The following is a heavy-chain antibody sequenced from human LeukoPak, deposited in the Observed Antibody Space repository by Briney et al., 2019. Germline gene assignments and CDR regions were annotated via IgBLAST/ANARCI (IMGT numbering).Heavy chain of an antibody. Sequence: ASVNVSCKASGYTVISLDIIWVGQAAGRGLEGMGWRNPHSGITAHAQRFHGRVTLTRDTSISTFYMEVSDLRSVDTAVYYCARGVGREGYYYMDVWGKGTTVTVSS. V-gene: IGHV1-8*02. J-gene: IGHJ6*03. D-gene: IGHD1-26*01. CDR2: RNPHSGIT. CDR1: GYTVISLD. CDR3: ARGVGREGYYYMDV.